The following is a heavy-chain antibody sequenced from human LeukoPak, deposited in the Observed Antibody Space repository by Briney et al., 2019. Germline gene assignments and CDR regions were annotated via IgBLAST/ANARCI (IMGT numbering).Heavy chain of an antibody. J-gene: IGHJ5*02. V-gene: IGHV1-69*13. Sequence: VASVKVSCKASGGTFSSYAISWVRQAPGQGLEWMGGIIPIFGTANYAQKFQGRVTITADESTSIAYMELSSLRSEDTAVYYCARGGWLNWFDPWGQGTLVTVSS. CDR1: GGTFSSYA. CDR3: ARGGWLNWFDP. D-gene: IGHD6-19*01. CDR2: IIPIFGTA.